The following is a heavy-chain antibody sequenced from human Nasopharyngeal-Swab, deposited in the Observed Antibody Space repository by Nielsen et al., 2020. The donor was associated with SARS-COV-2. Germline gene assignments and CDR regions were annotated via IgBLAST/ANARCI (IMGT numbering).Heavy chain of an antibody. D-gene: IGHD3-3*01. CDR1: GYTFSSYA. J-gene: IGHJ4*02. V-gene: IGHV1-3*01. Sequence: ASVKVSCKASGYTFSSYAMHWVRQAPGQGLEWMGWINGGNGNTKYSQRFRGRVTISRDTSANTAYMDLTSLRSEDTAVYYCAMQLPIFDFDFWSGLAYWGQGTLGTVSS. CDR3: AMQLPIFDFDFWSGLAY. CDR2: INGGNGNT.